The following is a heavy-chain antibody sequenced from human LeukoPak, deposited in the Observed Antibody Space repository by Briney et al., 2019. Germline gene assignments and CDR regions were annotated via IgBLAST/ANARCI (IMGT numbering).Heavy chain of an antibody. CDR1: GYTFTGYY. D-gene: IGHD3-10*01. J-gene: IGHJ4*02. CDR2: INPNSGGT. V-gene: IGHV1-2*02. Sequence: ASVKVSCKASGYTFTGYYMHWVRQAPGQGLEWMGWINPNSGGTNYAQKFQSRVTMTRDTSISTAYMELSRLRSDDTAVYYCATAKYYYGSGSYSALDYWGQGTLVTVSS. CDR3: ATAKYYYGSGSYSALDY.